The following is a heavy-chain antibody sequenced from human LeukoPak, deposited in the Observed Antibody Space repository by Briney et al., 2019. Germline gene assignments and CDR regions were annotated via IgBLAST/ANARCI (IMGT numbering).Heavy chain of an antibody. D-gene: IGHD3-16*01. CDR1: GGSFSGYY. Sequence: SETLSLTCAVYGGSFSGYYWSWIRQPPGKGLEWIGEINHSGSTNYNPSLKSRVTISVDTSKNQFSLKLSSVTAADTAVYYCARVLFGAYYYYYMDVWGKGTTVTVSS. V-gene: IGHV4-34*01. CDR3: ARVLFGAYYYYYMDV. J-gene: IGHJ6*03. CDR2: INHSGST.